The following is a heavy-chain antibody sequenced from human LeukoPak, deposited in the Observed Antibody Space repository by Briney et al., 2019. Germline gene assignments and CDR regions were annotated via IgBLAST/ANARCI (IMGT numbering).Heavy chain of an antibody. CDR2: IYYSGST. V-gene: IGHV4-39*07. CDR3: ARDLAAAGIERLFPRWVRLNWFDP. Sequence: SETLSLTCTVSGGSISSSSYYWGWIRQPPGKGLEWIGSIYYSGSTYYNPSLKSRVTISVDTSKNQFSLKLSSVTAADTAVYYCARDLAAAGIERLFPRWVRLNWFDPWGQGTLVTVSS. CDR1: GGSISSSSYY. D-gene: IGHD6-13*01. J-gene: IGHJ5*02.